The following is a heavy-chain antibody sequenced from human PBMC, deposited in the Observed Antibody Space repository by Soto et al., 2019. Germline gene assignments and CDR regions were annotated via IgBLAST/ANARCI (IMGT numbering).Heavy chain of an antibody. V-gene: IGHV1-18*01. CDR3: ARSGDYCTSITCLFDSF. J-gene: IGHJ4*02. Sequence: QAQLVQSGAEVKKPGASVKVSCRASGYTFSSYGYAWVRQAHGQGLEWMGWISAYNGDTNYGHNFQDRVTLTTDTSTTTAYMELRKLGSDDTAVYYCARSGDYCTSITCLFDSFWGLGTLVTVSS. D-gene: IGHD2-8*01. CDR1: GYTFSSYG. CDR2: ISAYNGDT.